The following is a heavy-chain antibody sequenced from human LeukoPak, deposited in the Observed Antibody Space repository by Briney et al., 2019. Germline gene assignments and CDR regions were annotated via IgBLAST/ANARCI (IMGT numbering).Heavy chain of an antibody. Sequence: PSETLSLTCTVSGGSISSSSYYWSWIRQPPGKGLEWNGEINHSGSTNYNPSLKSRVTISVDTSKNQFSLKLSSVTAADTAVYYCARGVTIFGVVIAKPTNKNYGMDVWGQGTTVTVSS. D-gene: IGHD3-3*01. J-gene: IGHJ6*02. CDR3: ARGVTIFGVVIAKPTNKNYGMDV. V-gene: IGHV4-39*07. CDR1: GGSISSSSYY. CDR2: INHSGST.